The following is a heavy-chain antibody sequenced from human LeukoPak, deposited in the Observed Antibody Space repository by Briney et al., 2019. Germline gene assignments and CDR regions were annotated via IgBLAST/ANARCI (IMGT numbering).Heavy chain of an antibody. D-gene: IGHD1-7*01. CDR3: ARCDPRITGTSYFDY. Sequence: GGSLRLSCAASGFTFSSYWMSWVRQAPGKGLEWVANIKQDGSEKYYVDSVKGRFTISRDNAKNSLYLQMNSLRSEDTAVYYCARCDPRITGTSYFDYWGQGTLVTVSS. V-gene: IGHV3-7*03. CDR1: GFTFSSYW. CDR2: IKQDGSEK. J-gene: IGHJ4*02.